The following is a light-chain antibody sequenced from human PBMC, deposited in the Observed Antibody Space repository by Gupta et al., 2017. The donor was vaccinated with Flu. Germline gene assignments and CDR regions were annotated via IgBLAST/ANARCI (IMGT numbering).Light chain of an antibody. CDR2: EDK. CDR3: QSVDDSGSAWV. J-gene: IGLJ3*02. CDR1: SGDIDGNY. Sequence: FCSSTSGDIDGNYVQWFKLRPGSSPTTLVFEDKERPPGVPDRCAGSFDRSSNSASLTIATVQAEDEADYYCQSVDDSGSAWVFGGGTKLTVL. V-gene: IGLV6-57*01.